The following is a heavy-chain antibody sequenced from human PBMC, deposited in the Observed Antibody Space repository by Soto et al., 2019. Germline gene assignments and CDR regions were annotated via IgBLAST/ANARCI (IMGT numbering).Heavy chain of an antibody. CDR3: ARSPIVGATTYYYYGMDV. Sequence: SGPTLVNPTQTLTLTCTFSGFSLSTSGMCVSWIRQPPGKALEWLALIDWDDDKYYSTSLKTRLTISKDTSKNQVVLTMTNMDPVDTATYYCARSPIVGATTYYYYGMDVWGQGTTVTVSS. CDR1: GFSLSTSGMC. D-gene: IGHD1-26*01. J-gene: IGHJ6*02. V-gene: IGHV2-70*01. CDR2: IDWDDDK.